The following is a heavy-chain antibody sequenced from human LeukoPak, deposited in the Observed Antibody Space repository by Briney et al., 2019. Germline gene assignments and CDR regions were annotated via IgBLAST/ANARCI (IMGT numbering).Heavy chain of an antibody. Sequence: ASVKVSCKASGYTFTSYAMNWVRQAPGQGLEWMGWINTNTGNPTYAQGFTGRFVFSLDTSVSTAYLQISSLRAEDTAVYYCARPHGCSSTSCSNFDYWGQGTLVTVSS. V-gene: IGHV7-4-1*02. J-gene: IGHJ4*02. D-gene: IGHD2-2*01. CDR1: GYTFTSYA. CDR2: INTNTGNP. CDR3: ARPHGCSSTSCSNFDY.